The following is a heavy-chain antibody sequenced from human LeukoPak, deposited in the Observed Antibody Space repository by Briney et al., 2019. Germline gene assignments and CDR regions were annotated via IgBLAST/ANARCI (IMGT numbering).Heavy chain of an antibody. CDR2: IIPILGIA. V-gene: IGHV1-69*04. CDR1: AGTFTSYA. Sequence: SVKLSFNASAGTFTSYAISWVRHAPGQGHEWKGRIIPILGIANYAQKFQGRVTITADKSTSTAFMELSSLRSEDTAVYYCASLDVLLWFGELLPTYGMDVWGQGTTVTVSS. CDR3: ASLDVLLWFGELLPTYGMDV. D-gene: IGHD3-10*01. J-gene: IGHJ6*02.